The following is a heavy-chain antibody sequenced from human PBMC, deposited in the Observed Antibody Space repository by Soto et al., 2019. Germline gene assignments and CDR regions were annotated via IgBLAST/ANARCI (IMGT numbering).Heavy chain of an antibody. V-gene: IGHV3-30*18. CDR2: LSFDGSEK. CDR1: GFTFNNSR. J-gene: IGHJ6*02. D-gene: IGHD4-17*01. Sequence: QVQLVESGGGVVQPGRSLRLSCGASGFTFNNSRMHWVRQVPGKGLEWVAVLSFDGSEKYYADSVKGRFTISRDNSKNTLYLQMNSLRIEDAAVYHCVKDRVPGAYGHYYGMDVWGQGTTVTVSS. CDR3: VKDRVPGAYGHYYGMDV.